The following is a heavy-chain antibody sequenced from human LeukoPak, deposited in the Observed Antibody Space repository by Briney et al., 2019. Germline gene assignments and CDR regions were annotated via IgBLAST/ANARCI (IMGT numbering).Heavy chain of an antibody. Sequence: GASVKVSFKASGYTFTGYYMHWVRQAPGQGLEWMGWINPNSGGTSYAQKSQGRVTMTRDTSVSTAYMELSRLRSDDTAVYYCARMSDILTGHYPQWFDPWGQGTLVTVSS. CDR1: GYTFTGYY. CDR2: INPNSGGT. J-gene: IGHJ5*02. CDR3: ARMSDILTGHYPQWFDP. V-gene: IGHV1-2*02. D-gene: IGHD3-9*01.